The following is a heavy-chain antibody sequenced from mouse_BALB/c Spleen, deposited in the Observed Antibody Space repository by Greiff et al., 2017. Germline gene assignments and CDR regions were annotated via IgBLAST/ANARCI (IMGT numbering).Heavy chain of an antibody. CDR3: ARVLTTARAMDY. Sequence: EVHLVESGGGLVQPGGSLRLSCATSGFTFTDYYMSWVRQPPGKALEWLGFIRNKANGYTTEYSASVKGRFTISRDNSQSILYLQMNTLRAEDSATYYCARVLTTARAMDYWGQGTSVTVSS. CDR1: GFTFTDYY. D-gene: IGHD1-2*01. V-gene: IGHV7-3*02. J-gene: IGHJ4*01. CDR2: IRNKANGYTT.